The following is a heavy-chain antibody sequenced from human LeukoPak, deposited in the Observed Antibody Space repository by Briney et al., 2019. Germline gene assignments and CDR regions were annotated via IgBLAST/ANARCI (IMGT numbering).Heavy chain of an antibody. CDR2: IYHSGST. CDR1: GGSISSSNW. J-gene: IGHJ3*02. V-gene: IGHV4-4*02. D-gene: IGHD1-1*01. Sequence: PSETLSLTCAVSGGSISSSNWWSWVRQPPGKGLEWIGEIYHSGSTNYNPSPKSRVTISVDKSKNQFSLKLSSVTAADTAVYYCARGQQLGSSSSFDIWGQGTMVTVSS. CDR3: ARGQQLGSSSSFDI.